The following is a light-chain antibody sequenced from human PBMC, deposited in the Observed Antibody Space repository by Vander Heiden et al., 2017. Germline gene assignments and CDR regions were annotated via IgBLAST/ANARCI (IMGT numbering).Light chain of an antibody. Sequence: IVMTQSPATLSVSPGERATLPCRASQSVSSNLAWYQQKPGQAPRLLSYGASTRATGIPARLSGSGSGKELTLTISSLQSEDFAVYYCQQYNNWPRTFGQGTKVEIK. V-gene: IGKV3-15*01. CDR3: QQYNNWPRT. J-gene: IGKJ1*01. CDR1: QSVSSN. CDR2: GAS.